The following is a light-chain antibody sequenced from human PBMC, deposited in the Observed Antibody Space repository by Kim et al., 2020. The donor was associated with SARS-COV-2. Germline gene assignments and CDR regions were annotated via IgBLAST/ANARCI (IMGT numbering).Light chain of an antibody. V-gene: IGKV3-11*01. J-gene: IGKJ4*01. CDR2: DAS. CDR3: HQRSNWPLT. Sequence: LSPGERATPSCRASQSVSSYLVWYQQKPGQAPRLLIYDASNRATGIPARFSGSGSGTDFTLTISSLEPEDFAVYYCHQRSNWPLTFGGGTKVEIK. CDR1: QSVSSY.